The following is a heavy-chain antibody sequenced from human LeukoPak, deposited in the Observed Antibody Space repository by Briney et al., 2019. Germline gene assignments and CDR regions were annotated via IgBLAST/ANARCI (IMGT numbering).Heavy chain of an antibody. D-gene: IGHD1-26*01. CDR1: GYTFTGYY. CDR3: ARIRGGNNYHFDY. CDR2: INPNSGDT. V-gene: IGHV1-2*02. Sequence: ASVKVSCKASGYTFTGYYMHWVRQAPGQGLEWMGCINPNSGDTNYAQKFQGRVTMTRDTSISTAYMELSRLGSDDTAVYYCARIRGGNNYHFDYWGQGTLVTVSS. J-gene: IGHJ4*02.